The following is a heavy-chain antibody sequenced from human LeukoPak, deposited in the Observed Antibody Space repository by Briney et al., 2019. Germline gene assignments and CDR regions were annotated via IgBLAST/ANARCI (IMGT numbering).Heavy chain of an antibody. CDR3: ARVVTEENNWFDP. V-gene: IGHV4-30-2*01. CDR2: IYHSGST. D-gene: IGHD4-23*01. J-gene: IGHJ5*02. Sequence: SETLSLTCAVSGGSISSGGYSWSWIRQPPGKGLEWIGYIYHSGSTNYNPSLKSRVTISVDKSKNQFSLKLSSVTAADTAVYYCARVVTEENNWFDPWGQGTLVTVSS. CDR1: GGSISSGGYS.